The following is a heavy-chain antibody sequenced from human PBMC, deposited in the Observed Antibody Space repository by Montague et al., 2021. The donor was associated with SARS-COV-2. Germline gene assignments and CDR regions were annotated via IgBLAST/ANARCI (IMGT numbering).Heavy chain of an antibody. D-gene: IGHD1-26*01. CDR3: VRVPAPSGSGAFYDY. Sequence: SETLSLTRTVSGDSVSHDFWTWIMQPPGKELEWIGYVYYSRSSSYNPSLISRVSIAVVTSKNQFFLRMCTVTTAETAIYYCVRVPAPSGSGAFYDYWGQGTLVAVSS. V-gene: IGHV4-59*02. CDR1: GDSVSHDF. J-gene: IGHJ4*02. CDR2: VYYSRSS.